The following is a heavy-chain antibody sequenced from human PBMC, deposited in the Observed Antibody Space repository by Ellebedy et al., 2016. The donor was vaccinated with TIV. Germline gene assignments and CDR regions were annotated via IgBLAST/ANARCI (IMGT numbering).Heavy chain of an antibody. J-gene: IGHJ4*02. CDR1: GFTFSNYG. V-gene: IGHV3-30*03. CDR2: ITYDGSNK. D-gene: IGHD6-6*01. CDR3: ARDQKRYSSSSAPSRPNF. Sequence: GESLKISCAASGFTFSNYGMHWVRQAPGKGLEWVAVITYDGSNKYYADSVTGRFTISRDNSKNTLYLQMNSLRAEDTAVYYCARDQKRYSSSSAPSRPNFWGQGTLVAVSS.